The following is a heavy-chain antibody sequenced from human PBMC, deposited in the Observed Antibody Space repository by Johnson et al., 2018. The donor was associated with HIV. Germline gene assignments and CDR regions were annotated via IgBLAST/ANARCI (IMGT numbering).Heavy chain of an antibody. D-gene: IGHD6-19*01. Sequence: VQLVESGGGLVQPGRSLRLSCAASGFTFDDYAMHWVRQAPGKGLEWVSGISWNSGRTYYADSVKGRFTISRDNSKNSLYLQMNSLRTEDTALYYCAKGAVAGINDAFDIWGQGTMVTVSS. CDR3: AKGAVAGINDAFDI. CDR1: GFTFDDYA. V-gene: IGHV3-9*01. CDR2: ISWNSGRT. J-gene: IGHJ3*02.